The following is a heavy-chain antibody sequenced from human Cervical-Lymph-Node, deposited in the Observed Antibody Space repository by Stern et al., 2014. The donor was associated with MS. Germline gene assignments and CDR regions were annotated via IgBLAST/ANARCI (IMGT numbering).Heavy chain of an antibody. J-gene: IGHJ4*02. CDR2: ISWNSGSI. Sequence: VQLEESGGGLVQPGRSLRLSCAASGFTFDDYAMHWVRHAPGQGLELVSGISWNSGSIGYADSVKGRFTISRDNAKNSLYLQMNSLRAEDTALYYCAKDSCSGGSCYVNYWGQGTLVTVSS. V-gene: IGHV3-9*01. D-gene: IGHD2-15*01. CDR1: GFTFDDYA. CDR3: AKDSCSGGSCYVNY.